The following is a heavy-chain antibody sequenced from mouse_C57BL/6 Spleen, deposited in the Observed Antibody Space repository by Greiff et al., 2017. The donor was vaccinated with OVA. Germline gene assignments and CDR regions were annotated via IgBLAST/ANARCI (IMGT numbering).Heavy chain of an antibody. CDR2: IYPGDGDT. J-gene: IGHJ2*01. V-gene: IGHV1-82*01. CDR1: GYAFSSSW. D-gene: IGHD1-1*01. Sequence: QVQLQQSGPELVKPGASVKISCKASGYAFSSSWMNWVKQRPGKGLEWIGRIYPGDGDTNYNGKFKGKATLTADKSSSTAYMQLSSLTSEDSAVYFCARIFITTVVALPGDYWGQGTTLTVSS. CDR3: ARIFITTVVALPGDY.